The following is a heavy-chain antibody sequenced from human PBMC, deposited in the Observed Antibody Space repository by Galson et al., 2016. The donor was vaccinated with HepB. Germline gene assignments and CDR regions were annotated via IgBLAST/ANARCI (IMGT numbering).Heavy chain of an antibody. Sequence: ETLSLTCAVYGGSFSGYYWSWIRQPPGKGLEWIGEINHSGSTNYNPSLKSRVTISVDTSKNQFSLKLSSVTAEDTAVYYCARDGAHYGSGSYYRWMDYGMDVWGQGNPGHRLL. J-gene: IGHJ6*02. D-gene: IGHD3-10*01. CDR3: ARDGAHYGSGSYYRWMDYGMDV. CDR2: INHSGST. CDR1: GGSFSGYY. V-gene: IGHV4-34*01.